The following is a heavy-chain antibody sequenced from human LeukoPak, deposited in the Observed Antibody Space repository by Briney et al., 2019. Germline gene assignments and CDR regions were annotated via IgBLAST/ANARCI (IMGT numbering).Heavy chain of an antibody. D-gene: IGHD2-2*01. Sequence: ASVKVSCKVSGYTLTELSMHWVRQAPGKGLEWMGGFDPEDGETIYAQKFQGRVTMTRDMSTSTVYMELSSLRSEDTAVYYCARRGYCSSTSCYSGLIQNYYYYYHMDVWGKGTTVTVSS. V-gene: IGHV1-24*01. CDR2: FDPEDGET. CDR1: GYTLTELS. CDR3: ARRGYCSSTSCYSGLIQNYYYYYHMDV. J-gene: IGHJ6*03.